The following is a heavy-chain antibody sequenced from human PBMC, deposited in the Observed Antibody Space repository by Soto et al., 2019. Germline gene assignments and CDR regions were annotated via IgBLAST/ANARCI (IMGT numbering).Heavy chain of an antibody. D-gene: IGHD6-19*01. CDR1: GGSFSGYY. Sequence: PSETLSLTCAVYGGSFSGYYWSWIRQPPGKGLEWIGEINHSGSTNYNPSLKSRVTISVDTSKNQFSLKLSSVTAADTAVYYCARGGSSGWYFKATVLPGMDVWGQGTTVTVSS. J-gene: IGHJ6*02. V-gene: IGHV4-34*01. CDR3: ARGGSSGWYFKATVLPGMDV. CDR2: INHSGST.